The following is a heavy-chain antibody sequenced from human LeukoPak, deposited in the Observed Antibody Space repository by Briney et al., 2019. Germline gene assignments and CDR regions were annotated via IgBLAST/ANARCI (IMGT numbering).Heavy chain of an antibody. J-gene: IGHJ4*02. CDR2: IKQDGREK. CDR1: GSTLSEFW. D-gene: IGHD6-19*01. V-gene: IGHV3-7*02. CDR3: VEGYGWLPDY. Sequence: GGSLRLSCAASGSTLSEFWMNWVRQAPGKGLEWAANIKQDGREKNYVDSVKGRFTISRDNAKNSAYLQMNNLRVDDTAVYYCVEGYGWLPDYWGQGTLVTVPS.